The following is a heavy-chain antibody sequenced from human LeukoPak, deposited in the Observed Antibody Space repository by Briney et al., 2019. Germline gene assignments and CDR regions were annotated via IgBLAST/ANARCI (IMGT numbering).Heavy chain of an antibody. J-gene: IGHJ4*02. V-gene: IGHV4-34*01. Sequence: SETLSLTCAVYGGSFSGYYWSWIRQPPGKGLEWIGEINHSGSTNYNPSLKSRVTISVDTSKNQFSLKLSSVTAADTAVYHCARAHYDFWSGYTNWGQGTLVTVSS. D-gene: IGHD3-3*01. CDR1: GGSFSGYY. CDR2: INHSGST. CDR3: ARAHYDFWSGYTN.